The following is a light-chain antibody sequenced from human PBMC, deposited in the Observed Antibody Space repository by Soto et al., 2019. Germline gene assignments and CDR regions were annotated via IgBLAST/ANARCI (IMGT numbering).Light chain of an antibody. J-gene: IGKJ1*01. V-gene: IGKV3-11*01. CDR1: QSVSSY. CDR3: HQRSNWPRT. CDR2: DAS. Sequence: EIVLTQSPATLSVSPGERATLSCRASQSVSSYLAWYQQKPGQAPRLLIYDASNRAAGIPARFSASGSGTDFTLTISSLEPEDFAVYYCHQRSNWPRTFGQGNKVEIK.